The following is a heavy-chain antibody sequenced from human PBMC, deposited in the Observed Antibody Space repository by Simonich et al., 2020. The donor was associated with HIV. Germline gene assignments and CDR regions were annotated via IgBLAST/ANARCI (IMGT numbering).Heavy chain of an antibody. Sequence: QVQLVQSGAEVKKPGASVKVSCKASGYTFTSYGISWVRQAPGQGLEWIGIINPSGGNNTHAQKFQGSVTMTRDTSTSTVYMELSSLRSEDTAVYYCALGGVIVPAAISPFDYWGQGTLVTVSS. CDR1: GYTFTSYG. CDR3: ALGGVIVPAAISPFDY. D-gene: IGHD2-2*01. V-gene: IGHV1-46*01. J-gene: IGHJ4*02. CDR2: INPSGGNN.